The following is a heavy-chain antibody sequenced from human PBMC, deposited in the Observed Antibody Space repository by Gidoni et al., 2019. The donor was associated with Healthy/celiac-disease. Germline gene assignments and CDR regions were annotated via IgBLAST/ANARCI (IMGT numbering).Heavy chain of an antibody. Sequence: EVQLVESGGGLVKPGGSLRLSCAASGFTFGSYSMNWVRQAPGKGLEWVSSISSSSSYIYYADSVKGRFTISRDNAKNSLFLQMNSLRAEDTAVYYCARGRIAVAGMVCDYWGQGTLVTVSS. V-gene: IGHV3-21*01. CDR2: ISSSSSYI. D-gene: IGHD6-19*01. CDR1: GFTFGSYS. CDR3: ARGRIAVAGMVCDY. J-gene: IGHJ4*02.